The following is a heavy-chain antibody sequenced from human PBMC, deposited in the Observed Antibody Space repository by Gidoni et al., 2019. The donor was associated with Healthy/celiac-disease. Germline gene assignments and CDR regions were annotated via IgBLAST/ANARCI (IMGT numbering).Heavy chain of an antibody. Sequence: QVQLQQWGAGLLKPSETLSLTCAVYGGSFSGYYWSWIRQPPGKGLEWIGEINHSGSTNYNPSLKSRVTISVDTSKNQFSLKLSSVTAADTAVYYCARHRPYYYYYGMDVWGQGTTVTVSS. V-gene: IGHV4-34*01. CDR1: GGSFSGYY. CDR2: INHSGST. J-gene: IGHJ6*02. CDR3: ARHRPYYYYYGMDV.